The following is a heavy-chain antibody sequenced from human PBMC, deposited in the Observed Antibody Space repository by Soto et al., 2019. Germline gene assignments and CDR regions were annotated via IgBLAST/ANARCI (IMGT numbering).Heavy chain of an antibody. CDR2: INPNSGGT. CDR1: GYTFTGYY. Sequence: QVQLVQSGAEVKKPGASVKVSCKASGYTFTGYYIHWVRQAPGQGLEWMGWINPNSGGTNYAQKFEGRVTMTRDTSSSTAYMELRRLRSDDTAVYYCARDQGDIVLVPDPYWGQGTLVTVSS. CDR3: ARDQGDIVLVPDPY. J-gene: IGHJ4*02. D-gene: IGHD2-8*02. V-gene: IGHV1-2*02.